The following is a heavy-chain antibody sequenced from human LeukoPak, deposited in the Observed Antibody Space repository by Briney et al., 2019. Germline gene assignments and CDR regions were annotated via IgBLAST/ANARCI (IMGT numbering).Heavy chain of an antibody. Sequence: PGGSLRLSCAASGFTFSNAWMSWVRQAPGKGLEWVANIKQDGSERYYVDSVKGRFTISRDNAKNSLYLQIDSLRAEDTAVYYCARLMGAATSDYWGQGTLVTVSS. CDR1: GFTFSNAW. CDR2: IKQDGSER. CDR3: ARLMGAATSDY. J-gene: IGHJ4*02. V-gene: IGHV3-7*03. D-gene: IGHD2-15*01.